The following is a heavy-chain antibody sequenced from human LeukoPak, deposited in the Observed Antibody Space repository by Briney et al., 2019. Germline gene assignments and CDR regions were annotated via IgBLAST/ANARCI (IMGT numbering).Heavy chain of an antibody. V-gene: IGHV1-8*01. J-gene: IGHJ4*02. Sequence: VASVKVSCKASGYTFTSYDINWVRQATGQWLEWMGWMNPNSGNTGYAQKFQGRVTMTRNTSISTAYMELSSLRSEDTAVYYCARGVGYGDYGHFDYWGQGTLVTVSS. CDR1: GYTFTSYD. CDR3: ARGVGYGDYGHFDY. D-gene: IGHD4-17*01. CDR2: MNPNSGNT.